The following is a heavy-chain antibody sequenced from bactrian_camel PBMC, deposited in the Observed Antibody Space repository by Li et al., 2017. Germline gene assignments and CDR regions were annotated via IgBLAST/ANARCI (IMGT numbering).Heavy chain of an antibody. CDR2: VIAGSGSP. J-gene: IGHJ4*01. CDR1: GYTYSGHC. CDR3: AADSSAWGTWSLKETHFHW. D-gene: IGHD5*01. Sequence: HVQLVESGGGSVQAGGSLRLSCAFSGYTYSGHCMGWFRQAPEKEREGVAVIAGSGSPGYADSVKGRFTISKDNAKNTLHLQMSSLNPADSAMYYCAADSSAWGTWSLKETHFHWWGQGTQVTVS. V-gene: IGHV3S26*01.